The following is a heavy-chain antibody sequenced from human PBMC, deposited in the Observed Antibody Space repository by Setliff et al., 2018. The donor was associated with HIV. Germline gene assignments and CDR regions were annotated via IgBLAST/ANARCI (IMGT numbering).Heavy chain of an antibody. D-gene: IGHD4-17*01. CDR1: GFSFSSYW. V-gene: IGHV3-74*01. CDR2: INTDGSEK. J-gene: IGHJ4*02. Sequence: GSLRLSCAASGFSFSSYWMHWVRQAPGKGLVWVSRINTDGSEKNYVDSVKGRFTISRDNAKNSLFLQMNSLRAEDTAVYYCARGQTSVTLQFDHWGQGTLVTVSS. CDR3: ARGQTSVTLQFDH.